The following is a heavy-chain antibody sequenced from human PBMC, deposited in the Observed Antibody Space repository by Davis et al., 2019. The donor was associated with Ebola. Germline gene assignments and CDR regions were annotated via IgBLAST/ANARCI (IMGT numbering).Heavy chain of an antibody. J-gene: IGHJ4*02. CDR1: GFTFSSYA. Sequence: PGGSLRLSCAASGFTFSSYAMHWVRQAPGKGLEWVAVISYDGSNKYYADSVKGRFTISRDNAKNSLYLQMNSLRAEDTAVYYCASEDEYSSSFRYWGQGTLVTVSS. V-gene: IGHV3-30-3*01. CDR2: ISYDGSNK. D-gene: IGHD6-6*01. CDR3: ASEDEYSSSFRY.